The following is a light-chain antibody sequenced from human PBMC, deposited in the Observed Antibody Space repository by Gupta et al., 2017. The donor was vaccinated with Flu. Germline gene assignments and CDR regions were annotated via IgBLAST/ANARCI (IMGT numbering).Light chain of an antibody. CDR3: QQYYSLPWT. V-gene: IGKV4-1*01. CDR1: QTVVYSNNKNY. J-gene: IGKJ1*01. CDR2: WAS. Sequence: VPLGERATINCKSSQTVVYSNNKNYLAWYQQKAGQPPKLLFYWASTRQSGVPDRFSGSGSGTDFTLTISSLQAEDVAVYHCQQYYSLPWTFGQGTKVEIK.